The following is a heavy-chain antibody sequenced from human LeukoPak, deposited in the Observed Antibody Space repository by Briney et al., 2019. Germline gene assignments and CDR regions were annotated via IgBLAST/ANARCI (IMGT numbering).Heavy chain of an antibody. CDR2: IYSGGRT. D-gene: IGHD1-20*01. V-gene: IGHV3-53*01. J-gene: IGHJ3*02. Sequence: GGSLRLSCAASGFIVSSNDMNWVRQAPGKGLEWVSVIYSGGRTSYSDSVKGRFTISRDNSKNTLYLQMNSLRAEDTAVYYCAREVTGTTDAFDIWGQGTMVTVSS. CDR1: GFIVSSND. CDR3: AREVTGTTDAFDI.